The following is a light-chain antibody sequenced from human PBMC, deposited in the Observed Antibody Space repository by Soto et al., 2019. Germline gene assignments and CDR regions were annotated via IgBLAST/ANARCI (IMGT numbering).Light chain of an antibody. J-gene: IGLJ1*01. V-gene: IGLV1-47*01. CDR1: SSNIGGYY. CDR3: AAWDDSLSGYV. CDR2: RNN. Sequence: QCVLTQPPSASGTPGQRVTISCSGSSSNIGGYYVSWYQQLPGTAPKVLIYRNNQRPSGVPDRFSGSKSGTSASLAISGLRSDDEADYYCAAWDDSLSGYVFGTGTKLTVL.